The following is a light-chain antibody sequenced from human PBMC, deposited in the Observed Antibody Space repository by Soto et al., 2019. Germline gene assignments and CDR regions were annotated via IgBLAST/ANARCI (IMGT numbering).Light chain of an antibody. CDR1: QGISSF. V-gene: IGKV1-9*01. J-gene: IGKJ5*01. CDR3: QQLYIFPLT. CDR2: AAS. Sequence: DIHLTQSPSFLSASVGDRVTITCRASQGISSFLACYQQKPGKAPNLLMYAASTLQSGVPSRFSGGESGTEYTLTISSLQPEDSATYYCQQLYIFPLTFGQGTRLE.